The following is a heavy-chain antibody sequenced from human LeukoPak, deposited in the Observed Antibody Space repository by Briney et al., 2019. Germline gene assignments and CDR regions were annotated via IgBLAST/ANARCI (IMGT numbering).Heavy chain of an antibody. CDR3: AKLGGKYYYDSSGRIGAFDI. Sequence: PGGSLRLSCAASGFTFSSYAMSWVRQAPGKGLEWASGISGSGGSSYYADAVKGRFTIYRDNYKKKVYVQMNRLRDEDTAVYYCAKLGGKYYYDSSGRIGAFDIWGQGTMVTVSS. J-gene: IGHJ3*02. CDR1: GFTFSSYA. V-gene: IGHV3-23*01. CDR2: ISGSGGSS. D-gene: IGHD3-22*01.